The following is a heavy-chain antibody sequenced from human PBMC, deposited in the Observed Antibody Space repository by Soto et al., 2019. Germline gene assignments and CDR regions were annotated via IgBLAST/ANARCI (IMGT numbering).Heavy chain of an antibody. J-gene: IGHJ4*02. CDR1: GFTFSSHW. CDR2: INEDGSEK. D-gene: IGHD1-1*01. CDR3: ARGDNPDY. V-gene: IGHV3-7*01. Sequence: PGGSLRLSCAASGFTFSSHWMTWVRQAPGKGLEWVANINEDGSEKYYVDSVKGRFTISRDNAKNSLYLQMNSLRAEDTALFYCARGDNPDYWGQGSLVTVSS.